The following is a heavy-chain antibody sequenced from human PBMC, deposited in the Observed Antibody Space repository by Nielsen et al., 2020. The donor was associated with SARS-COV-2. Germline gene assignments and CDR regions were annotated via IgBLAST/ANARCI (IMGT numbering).Heavy chain of an antibody. Sequence: GESLKISCAASGFTFSDYYMSWIRQAPGKGLEWVSYISSSSSYTNYADSVKGRFTISRDNAKNSLYLQMNSLRAEDTAVYYCARDRGRRDGYNYEVYWGQGTLVTVSS. D-gene: IGHD5-24*01. CDR3: ARDRGRRDGYNYEVY. J-gene: IGHJ4*02. V-gene: IGHV3-11*05. CDR1: GFTFSDYY. CDR2: ISSSSSYT.